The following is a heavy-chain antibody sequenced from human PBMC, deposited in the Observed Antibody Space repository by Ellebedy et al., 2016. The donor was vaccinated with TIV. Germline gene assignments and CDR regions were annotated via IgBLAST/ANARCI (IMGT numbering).Heavy chain of an antibody. CDR1: GYTFSGYY. Sequence: AASVKVSCKASGYTFSGYYMHWVRQAPGQGLEWMGWINPNSGGRMYAQKFQGRVTMTGDTAVSTAYMELSSLSPDDTAVYYCAREGMTTVTYYYGMDVWGQGTTVTVSS. D-gene: IGHD4-17*01. V-gene: IGHV1-2*02. J-gene: IGHJ6*02. CDR2: INPNSGGR. CDR3: AREGMTTVTYYYGMDV.